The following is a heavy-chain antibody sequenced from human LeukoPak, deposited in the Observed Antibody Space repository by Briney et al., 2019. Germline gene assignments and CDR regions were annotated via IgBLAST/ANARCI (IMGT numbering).Heavy chain of an antibody. Sequence: GGSLRLSCAASGFTFNSYAMIWVRQAPGKGLESVSSISTTGDRTYYADSVKGRFAISRDNSKNTLYLQMNSLRAEDTAVYYCAKILERELQYYYYGMDVWGQGTSVTVSS. V-gene: IGHV3-23*01. CDR3: AKILERELQYYYYGMDV. D-gene: IGHD5-24*01. CDR2: ISTTGDRT. CDR1: GFTFNSYA. J-gene: IGHJ6*02.